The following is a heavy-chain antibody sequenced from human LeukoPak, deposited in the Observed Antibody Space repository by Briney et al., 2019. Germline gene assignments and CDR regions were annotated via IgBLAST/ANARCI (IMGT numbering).Heavy chain of an antibody. CDR2: ISSNGGST. V-gene: IGHV3-64D*06. Sequence: GGSLRLSCSASGFTFSSYAMRWVRQAPGKGLEYVSAISSNGGSTYYADSVKGRFTISRDNSKNTLYLQMSSLRAEDTAVYYCVKGCSGGSCYSSAFDIWGQGTMVTVSS. D-gene: IGHD2-15*01. CDR1: GFTFSSYA. J-gene: IGHJ3*02. CDR3: VKGCSGGSCYSSAFDI.